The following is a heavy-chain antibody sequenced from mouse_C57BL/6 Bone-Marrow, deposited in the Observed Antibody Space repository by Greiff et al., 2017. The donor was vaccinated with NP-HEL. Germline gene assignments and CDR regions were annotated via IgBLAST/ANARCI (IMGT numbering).Heavy chain of an antibody. V-gene: IGHV2-2*01. CDR2: IWSGGST. J-gene: IGHJ4*01. CDR3: ARKDYGNYPYAMDY. Sequence: VHLVESGPGLVQPSQSLSITCTVSGFSLTSYGVHWVRQSPGKGLEWLGVIWSGGSTDYNAAFISRLSISKDNSKSQVFFKMNSLQADDTAIYYCARKDYGNYPYAMDYWGQGTSVTVSS. CDR1: GFSLTSYG. D-gene: IGHD2-1*01.